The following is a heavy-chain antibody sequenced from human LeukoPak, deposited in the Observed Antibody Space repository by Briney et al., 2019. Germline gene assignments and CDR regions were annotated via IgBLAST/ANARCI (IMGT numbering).Heavy chain of an antibody. Sequence: SETLSLTCTVAGASTSHFYWNWIRQPPGKGLEWIGYMHDSGSTKHNPSLKSRVSISIDTSKNQVSLQLTSVTAADTAIYYCARSAEWLRNAFDIWGQGTVVSVSS. CDR3: ARSAEWLRNAFDI. CDR1: GASTSHFY. J-gene: IGHJ3*02. V-gene: IGHV4-59*01. D-gene: IGHD5-12*01. CDR2: MHDSGST.